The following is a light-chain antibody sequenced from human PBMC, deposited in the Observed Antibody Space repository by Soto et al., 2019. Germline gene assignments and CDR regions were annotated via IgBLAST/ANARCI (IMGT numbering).Light chain of an antibody. CDR3: SSYAGSNLVV. CDR1: SSDVGGYNY. Sequence: QSALTQPPSASGSPGQSVTISCTGTSSDVGGYNYVSWYQQHPGKAPKLMIYEVTKRPSGVPDRFSGSKSDNTASLTVSGLPAEEEADYYCSSYAGSNLVVFGGGTKLTVL. CDR2: EVT. V-gene: IGLV2-8*01. J-gene: IGLJ2*01.